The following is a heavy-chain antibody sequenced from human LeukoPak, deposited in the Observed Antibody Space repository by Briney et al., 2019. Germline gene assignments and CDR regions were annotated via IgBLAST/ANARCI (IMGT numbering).Heavy chain of an antibody. CDR3: ARRRRGYSYGYWFDP. CDR1: GYSISSGNY. J-gene: IGHJ5*02. V-gene: IGHV4-38-2*02. CDR2: IDHSGSI. D-gene: IGHD5-18*01. Sequence: MTSETLSLTCTVSGYSISSGNYWGWIRQPPGKGLEWMGSIDHSGSIYYNPSLKSRVTISVDTSKNQFSLKLSSVTAADTAVYYCARRRRGYSYGYWFDPWGQGTLVTVSS.